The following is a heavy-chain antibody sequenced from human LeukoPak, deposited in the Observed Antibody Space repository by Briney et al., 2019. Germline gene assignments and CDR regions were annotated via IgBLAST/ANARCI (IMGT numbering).Heavy chain of an antibody. Sequence: ASVKVSCKASGYTFTSYDINWVRQATGQGLEWMGWMNPNSGNTGYAQKFQGRATMTRNTSISTAYMELSSLRSEDTAVYYCARVHRDGYNYDFDYWGQGTLVTVSS. D-gene: IGHD5-24*01. CDR2: MNPNSGNT. V-gene: IGHV1-8*01. CDR3: ARVHRDGYNYDFDY. J-gene: IGHJ4*02. CDR1: GYTFTSYD.